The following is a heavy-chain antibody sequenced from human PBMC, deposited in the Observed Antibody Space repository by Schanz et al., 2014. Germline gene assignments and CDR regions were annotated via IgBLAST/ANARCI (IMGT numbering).Heavy chain of an antibody. V-gene: IGHV3-48*01. CDR3: VRDERISSGVWFDP. D-gene: IGHD6-19*01. J-gene: IGHJ5*02. Sequence: VELVESGGGVVQPGRSLRLSCAASGFTFSRHAMHWVRQAAGKGLEWVSYISTRSITTYYPASLKGRFTVFRDNARNMVFLQMNSLRVDDTGVYYCVRDERISSGVWFDPWGQGTLVTVSS. CDR1: GFTFSRHA. CDR2: ISTRSITT.